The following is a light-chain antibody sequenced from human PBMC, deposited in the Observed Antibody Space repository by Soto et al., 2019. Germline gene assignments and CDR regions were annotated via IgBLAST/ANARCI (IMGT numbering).Light chain of an antibody. Sequence: LTQSPATLSSFPGDRVTLSCRASQYINTRLAWYQHRPGQAPRLLIYQTSIRAAGIPARFSASGTGTDFTLSISSLEPEDFAVYHCQQRSIWPPTFGQGTQLEIK. CDR3: QQRSIWPPT. CDR1: QYINTR. V-gene: IGKV3-11*01. J-gene: IGKJ5*01. CDR2: QTS.